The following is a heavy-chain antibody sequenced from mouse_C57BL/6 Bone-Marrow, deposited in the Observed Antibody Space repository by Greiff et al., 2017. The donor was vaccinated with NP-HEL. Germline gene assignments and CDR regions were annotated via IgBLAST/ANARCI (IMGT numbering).Heavy chain of an antibody. J-gene: IGHJ2*01. D-gene: IGHD1-1*01. CDR3: RLLRDFDY. CDR1: GYTFTSYG. V-gene: IGHV1-81*01. Sequence: VQLQQSGAELARPGASVKLSCKASGYTFTSYGISWVKQRPGQGLEWIGEIYPRSGNTYYNEKFKGKATLTADKSSSTAYMELRSLTSEDSAVYFCRLLRDFDYWGQGTTLTVSS. CDR2: IYPRSGNT.